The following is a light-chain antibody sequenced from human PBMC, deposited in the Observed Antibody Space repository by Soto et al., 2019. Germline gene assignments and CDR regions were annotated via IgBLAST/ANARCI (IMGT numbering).Light chain of an antibody. CDR2: GAS. CDR1: QSIGSNY. CDR3: QQYDSSPWT. V-gene: IGKV3-20*01. J-gene: IGKJ1*01. Sequence: EIVLTQSPGSLSLSQGDRATLSCRASQSIGSNYFAWYQQKPAPAPMLLIYGASSWTPGIPDRFSGSGSGTDFTLTISRLEPEDFAAYYCQQYDSSPWTFGQGTKVE.